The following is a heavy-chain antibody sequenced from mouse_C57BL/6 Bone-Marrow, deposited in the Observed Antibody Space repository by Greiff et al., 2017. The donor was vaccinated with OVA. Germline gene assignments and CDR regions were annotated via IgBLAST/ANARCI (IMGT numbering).Heavy chain of an antibody. Sequence: VQLQQPGAELVKPGASVKLSCKASGYTFTSYWMHWVKQRPGQGLEWIGMIHPNSGSTNYNEKFKSKATLTVDKSSSTAYMQLSSLTSENSAVYYCARSSCAWFAYWGQGTLVTVSA. CDR1: GYTFTSYW. CDR3: ARSSCAWFAY. V-gene: IGHV1-64*01. CDR2: IHPNSGST. J-gene: IGHJ3*01.